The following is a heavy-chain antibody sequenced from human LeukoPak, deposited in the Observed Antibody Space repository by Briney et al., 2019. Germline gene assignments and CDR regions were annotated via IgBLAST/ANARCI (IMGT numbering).Heavy chain of an antibody. CDR2: IYYSGST. CDR3: ASATIFGAAYAFEI. D-gene: IGHD3-3*01. V-gene: IGHV4-59*01. CDR1: GGSISSYY. Sequence: SETLSLTCTVSGGSISSYYWSWIRQPPGKGLEWIGYIYYSGSTNYNPSLKSRVTISVDTSKNQFSLKLSSVTAADTAVYYCASATIFGAAYAFEIWGQGTMVTVSS. J-gene: IGHJ3*02.